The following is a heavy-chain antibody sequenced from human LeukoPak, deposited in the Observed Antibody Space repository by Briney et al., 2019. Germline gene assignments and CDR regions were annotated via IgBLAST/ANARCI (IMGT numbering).Heavy chain of an antibody. Sequence: GGSLRLSCAASGFTFSSYSMNWVRQAPGKGLEWVSYISSSSSTIYYADSVKGRFTISRDNAKNSLYLQMNSLRAEDTAVYYCARKSKYAGTTTDYYYYMDVWGKGTTVTVSS. CDR2: ISSSSSTI. CDR1: GFTFSSYS. J-gene: IGHJ6*03. D-gene: IGHD1-7*01. V-gene: IGHV3-48*01. CDR3: ARKSKYAGTTTDYYYYMDV.